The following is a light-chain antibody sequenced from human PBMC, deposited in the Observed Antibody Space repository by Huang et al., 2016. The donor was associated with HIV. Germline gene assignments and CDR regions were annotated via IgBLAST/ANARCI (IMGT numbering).Light chain of an antibody. CDR1: QSLLHRNGYNY. CDR2: LGS. J-gene: IGKJ3*01. V-gene: IGKV2-28*01. CDR3: MQAIQIPT. Sequence: DIVMTQSPLSLPVTPGEPASISCSSSQSLLHRNGYNYLDWYLQQPGQSPQLLIYLGSNRASGVPDRFSGSGSGTDFTLKISRVEAEDVGIYYCMQAIQIPTFGPGTKVDIK.